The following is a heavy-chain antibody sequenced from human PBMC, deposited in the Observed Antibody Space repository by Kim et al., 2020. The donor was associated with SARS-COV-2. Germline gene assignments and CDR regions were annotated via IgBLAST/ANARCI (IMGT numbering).Heavy chain of an antibody. V-gene: IGHV3-9*01. CDR1: GFTFDDYA. J-gene: IGHJ4*02. CDR2: ISWNSGSI. Sequence: GGSLRLSCAASGFTFDDYAMHWVRQAPGKGLEWVSGISWNSGSIGYADSVKGRFTISRDNAKNSLYLQMNSLRAEDTALYYCAKDSSGWPYYFDYWGQGTLVTVSS. CDR3: AKDSSGWPYYFDY. D-gene: IGHD6-19*01.